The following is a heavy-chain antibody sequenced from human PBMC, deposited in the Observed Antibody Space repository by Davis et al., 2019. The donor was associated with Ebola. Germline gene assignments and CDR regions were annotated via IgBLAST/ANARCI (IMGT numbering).Heavy chain of an antibody. Sequence: PGGSLRLSCAASEVTFSERWMGWLRQAPGKGLEWVAVISYDGNSEYYADSVKGRFTISRDNSKNTLYLQMNSLRAEDTAVYYCARDGGSYNSSWTGELGIMFYWGQGTLVTVSS. V-gene: IGHV3-30-3*01. J-gene: IGHJ4*02. CDR1: EVTFSERW. CDR2: ISYDGNSE. D-gene: IGHD6-13*01. CDR3: ARDGGSYNSSWTGELGIMFY.